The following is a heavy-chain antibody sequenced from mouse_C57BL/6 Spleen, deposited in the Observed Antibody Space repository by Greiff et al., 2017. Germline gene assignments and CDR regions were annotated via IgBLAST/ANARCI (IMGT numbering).Heavy chain of an antibody. Sequence: QVQLQQPGAELVRPGASVKLSCKASGYTFTSYWMHWVKQRPGQGLEWIGNIYPSDSGTHYNQKFKDKATLTVDKSSSTAYMQLSSLAAEDCAVYYCGRGGSWGQGTTLTVSA. J-gene: IGHJ2*01. D-gene: IGHD1-1*01. CDR3: GRGGS. V-gene: IGHV1-61*01. CDR1: GYTFTSYW. CDR2: IYPSDSGT.